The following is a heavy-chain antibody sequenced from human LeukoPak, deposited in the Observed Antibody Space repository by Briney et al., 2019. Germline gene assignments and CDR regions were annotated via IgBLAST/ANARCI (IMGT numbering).Heavy chain of an antibody. V-gene: IGHV1-8*01. D-gene: IGHD6-19*01. CDR2: MNPNSGNT. Sequence: ASVKVSCKASGYTFTSYDINWVRQATGQGLEWMGWMNPNSGNTGYAQKFQGRVTMTRNTSISTAYMELRSLRSDDTAVYYCARVKWGGWSSSGGFDPWGQGTLVTVSS. J-gene: IGHJ5*02. CDR1: GYTFTSYD. CDR3: ARVKWGGWSSSGGFDP.